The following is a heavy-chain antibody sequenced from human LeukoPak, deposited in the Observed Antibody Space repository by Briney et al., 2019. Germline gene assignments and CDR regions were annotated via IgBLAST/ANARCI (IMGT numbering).Heavy chain of an antibody. CDR3: ARLKFYDSTGYSPGYYMDV. J-gene: IGHJ6*03. CDR1: GGSIISNY. D-gene: IGHD3-22*01. CDR2: IYGSGIT. V-gene: IGHV4-4*07. Sequence: TPSETLSLTCTVSGGSIISNYWSWIRQSAGTGLEWIGRIYGSGITDYNPSLKSRVTMSLDTSRKQFSLRLTSATAADTAVYYCARLKFYDSTGYSPGYYMDVWGKGTTVSVFS.